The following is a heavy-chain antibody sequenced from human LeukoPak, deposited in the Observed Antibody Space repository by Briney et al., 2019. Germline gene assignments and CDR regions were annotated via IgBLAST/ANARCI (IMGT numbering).Heavy chain of an antibody. J-gene: IGHJ3*02. CDR3: TRDPYYFDSSGYYHHAFDI. Sequence: GGSLRLSCTGFGFTFLDYAVSWVREAPGKGLECIGLIRSKVDGGTTEYAASVKGRFTIPRDDSKSIAYLQMNSLKTEDTAVYYCTRDPYYFDSSGYYHHAFDIWGQGTMVAVSS. V-gene: IGHV3-49*04. CDR1: GFTFLDYA. D-gene: IGHD3-22*01. CDR2: IRSKVDGGTT.